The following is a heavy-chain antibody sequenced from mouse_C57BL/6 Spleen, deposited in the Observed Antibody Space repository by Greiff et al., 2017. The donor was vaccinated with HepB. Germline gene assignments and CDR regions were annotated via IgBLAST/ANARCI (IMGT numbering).Heavy chain of an antibody. Sequence: VKLQESGAELMKPGASVKLSCKATGYTFTGYWIEWVKQRPGHGLEWIGEILPGNGSTNYNEKFKGKATFTADTSSNTAYMQLSSLTTEDSAIYCCASQKYDDFDDWGQGTTLTVSS. CDR3: ASQKYDDFDD. D-gene: IGHD2-14*01. CDR2: ILPGNGST. V-gene: IGHV1-9*01. J-gene: IGHJ2*01. CDR1: GYTFTGYW.